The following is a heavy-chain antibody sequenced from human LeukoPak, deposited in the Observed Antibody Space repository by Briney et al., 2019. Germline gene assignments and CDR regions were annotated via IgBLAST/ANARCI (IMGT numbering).Heavy chain of an antibody. CDR3: ARDPHYYYDSSGYADY. D-gene: IGHD3-22*01. CDR1: GYTFTSYG. Sequence: GASVKVSCKASGYTFTSYGISWVRQAPGQGLEWMGWISAYNGNTNYAQKLQGRATMTTDTSTSTAYMELRSLRSDDTAVYYRARDPHYYYDSSGYADYRGQGTLVTVSS. CDR2: ISAYNGNT. V-gene: IGHV1-18*01. J-gene: IGHJ4*02.